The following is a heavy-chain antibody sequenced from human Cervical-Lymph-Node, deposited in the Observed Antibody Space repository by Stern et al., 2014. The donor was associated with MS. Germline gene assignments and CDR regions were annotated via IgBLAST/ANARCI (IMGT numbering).Heavy chain of an antibody. CDR1: GGTFSSLA. Sequence: QVQLVQSGAEVKKPGSSVKVSCKASGGTFSSLAINWVRQASGQGLEWMGGIIPILGSPNYAQKFQDRVTISADASTRTVYMELSSLRSEDTGVYFCARDRRDAHTFAFDNWGQGTLVTVS. D-gene: IGHD5-24*01. CDR3: ARDRRDAHTFAFDN. CDR2: IIPILGSP. J-gene: IGHJ3*02. V-gene: IGHV1-69*01.